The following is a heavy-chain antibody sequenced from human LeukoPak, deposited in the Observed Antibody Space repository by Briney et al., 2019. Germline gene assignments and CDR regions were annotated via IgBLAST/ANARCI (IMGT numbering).Heavy chain of an antibody. Sequence: GGSLRLSCAASGFTFSSYWMSWVRQAPGKGLEWVANIKQDGSEKYYVDFVKGRFTISRDNAKNSLYLQMNSLRAEDTAVYYCASRFWDFWSGYWYWGQGTLVTVSS. V-gene: IGHV3-7*01. CDR2: IKQDGSEK. CDR1: GFTFSSYW. D-gene: IGHD3-3*01. J-gene: IGHJ4*02. CDR3: ASRFWDFWSGYWY.